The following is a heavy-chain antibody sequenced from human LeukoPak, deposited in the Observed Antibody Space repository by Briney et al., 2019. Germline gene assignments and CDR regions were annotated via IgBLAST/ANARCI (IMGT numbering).Heavy chain of an antibody. J-gene: IGHJ6*03. CDR1: GGSISSYY. Sequence: PSETLSLTCTVSGGSISSYYWSWIRQPPGKGLEWIGYIYYSGSTNYNPSLKSRVTISVDTSKNQFSLKLSSVTAADTAVYYCARTQQLRHYYYYMDVWGKGTTVTVSS. D-gene: IGHD6-13*01. V-gene: IGHV4-59*01. CDR2: IYYSGST. CDR3: ARTQQLRHYYYYMDV.